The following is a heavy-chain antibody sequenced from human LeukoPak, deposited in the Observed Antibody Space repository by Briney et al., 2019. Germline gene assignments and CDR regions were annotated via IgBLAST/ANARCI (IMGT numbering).Heavy chain of an antibody. CDR3: ARGKWEPLDY. Sequence: PGGSLRLSCAASGFTFSIYWMSWVRQAPGKGLEWVANIKQDGSEKYYVDSVKGRFTISRDNAKNSLYLQMNSLRAEDTAVYYCARGKWEPLDYWGQGTLVTVSS. J-gene: IGHJ4*02. CDR2: IKQDGSEK. V-gene: IGHV3-7*01. CDR1: GFTFSIYW. D-gene: IGHD1-26*01.